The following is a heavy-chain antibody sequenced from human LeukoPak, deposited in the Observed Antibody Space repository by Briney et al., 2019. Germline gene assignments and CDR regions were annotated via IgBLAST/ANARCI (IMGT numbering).Heavy chain of an antibody. D-gene: IGHD4-17*01. V-gene: IGHV3-23*01. CDR3: ARVSPNTVTTLQYFDY. J-gene: IGHJ4*02. Sequence: PGRSLRLSCVASGFTFSNYGLSWVRQAPGQGLEWVSSISDSSGGRTPYADSVKGRFTISRDNSRNTLYLQMNSLRAEDTAVYYCARVSPNTVTTLQYFDYWGQGTLVTVSS. CDR2: ISDSSGGRT. CDR1: GFTFSNYG.